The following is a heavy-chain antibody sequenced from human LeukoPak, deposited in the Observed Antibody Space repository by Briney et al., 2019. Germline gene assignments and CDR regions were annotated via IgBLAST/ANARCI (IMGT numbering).Heavy chain of an antibody. CDR3: AKAPIAVADEYYFDY. V-gene: IGHV3-23*01. CDR2: ISGSGGST. CDR1: GFTFSSYA. J-gene: IGHJ4*02. Sequence: GGSLRLSCAASGFTFSSYAMSWVRQAPGKGLEWVSAISGSGGSTYYADSVKGRFTISRDNSKNTLYLQMNSLRAEDTAVYYCAKAPIAVADEYYFDYWGQGTTVTVFS. D-gene: IGHD6-19*01.